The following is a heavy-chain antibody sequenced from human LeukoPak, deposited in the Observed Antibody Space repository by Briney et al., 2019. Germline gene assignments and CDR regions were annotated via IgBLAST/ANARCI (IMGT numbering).Heavy chain of an antibody. CDR2: NSPSGSGT. CDR3: ARVRDGYNDAFDI. Sequence: ASVKVSCKASGNTFTSYYLHWVRQAPGQGLEWMGINSPSGSGTTYAQKFQGRVTMTRDTSTSTVYMELSSLRSEDTAVYYCARVRDGYNDAFDIWGQGTMVTVSS. CDR1: GNTFTSYY. D-gene: IGHD5-24*01. V-gene: IGHV1-46*01. J-gene: IGHJ3*02.